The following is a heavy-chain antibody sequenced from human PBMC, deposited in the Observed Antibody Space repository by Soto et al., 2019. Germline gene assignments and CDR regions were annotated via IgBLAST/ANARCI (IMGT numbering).Heavy chain of an antibody. CDR3: ARILASSLVYFDY. D-gene: IGHD2-15*01. CDR1: GGSISSGGYY. Sequence: QVQLQESGPGLVKPSQTLSLTCTVSGGSISSGGYYWSWIRQHPGKGLEWIGYIYYSGSTYYNPSLKSLVTISVDTSKNQFALKLSSVTAAATAVYCWARILASSLVYFDYWGQGTLVTVSS. J-gene: IGHJ4*02. CDR2: IYYSGST. V-gene: IGHV4-31*01.